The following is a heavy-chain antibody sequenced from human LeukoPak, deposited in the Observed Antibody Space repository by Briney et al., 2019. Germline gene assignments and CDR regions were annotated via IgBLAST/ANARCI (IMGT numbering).Heavy chain of an antibody. J-gene: IGHJ5*02. D-gene: IGHD2-15*01. CDR2: ISSSSSYI. CDR1: GFTFSSDS. CDR3: AREVVVAAANWFDP. V-gene: IGHV3-21*01. Sequence: KAGGSLRLSCAASGFTFSSDSMNWVRQAPGKGLEWVSSISSSSSYIYYADSVKGRFTISSDNAKNSLYLQMNSLRAEDTAVYYCAREVVVAAANWFDPWGQGTLVTVSS.